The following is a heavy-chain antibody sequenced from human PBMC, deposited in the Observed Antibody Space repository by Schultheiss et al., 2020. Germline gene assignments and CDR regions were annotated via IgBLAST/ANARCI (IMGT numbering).Heavy chain of an antibody. D-gene: IGHD1-26*01. J-gene: IGHJ5*02. V-gene: IGHV3-11*01. CDR1: GFTFSDYY. Sequence: GGSLRLSCAASGFTFSDYYMSWIRQAPGKGLEWVSYISSSGSTIYYADSVKGRFSISRDNSKNTLYLQMNSLRAEDTAVYYCARDGQGGSYYDGWFDPWGQGTLVTVSS. CDR2: ISSSGSTI. CDR3: ARDGQGGSYYDGWFDP.